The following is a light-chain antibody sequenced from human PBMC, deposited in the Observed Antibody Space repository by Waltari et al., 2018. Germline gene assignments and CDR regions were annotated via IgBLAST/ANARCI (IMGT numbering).Light chain of an antibody. J-gene: IGKJ1*01. CDR2: AAS. CDR3: QHYVRLPAT. Sequence: EIVLTQSPGTLSLSPGERATLSCRASQSVGRSLAWYQQKPGQAPRLLSFAASSRATGIPDRFSGSGSGTDFSLSISRLEPEDLAVYYCQHYVRLPATFGQGTKVEIK. V-gene: IGKV3-20*01. CDR1: QSVGRS.